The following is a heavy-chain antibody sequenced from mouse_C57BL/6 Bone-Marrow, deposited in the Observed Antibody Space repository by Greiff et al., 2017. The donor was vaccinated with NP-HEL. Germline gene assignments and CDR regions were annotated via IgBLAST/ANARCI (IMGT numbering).Heavy chain of an antibody. CDR1: GFTFSSYA. J-gene: IGHJ3*01. Sequence: DVMLVESGGGLVKPGGSLKLSCAASGFTFSSYAMSWVRQTPEKRLEWVATISDGGSYTYYPDNVKGRFTISRDNAKNNLYLQMSHLKSEDTAMYYCARDTRLRGFAYWGQGTLVTVSA. V-gene: IGHV5-4*01. CDR2: ISDGGSYT. CDR3: ARDTRLRGFAY. D-gene: IGHD2-4*01.